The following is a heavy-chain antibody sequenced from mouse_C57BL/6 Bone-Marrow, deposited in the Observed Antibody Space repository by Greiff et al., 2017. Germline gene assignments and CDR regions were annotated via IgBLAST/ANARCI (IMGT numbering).Heavy chain of an antibody. CDR3: TTGYYYGSKDWYFDV. D-gene: IGHD1-1*01. J-gene: IGHJ1*03. V-gene: IGHV14-4*01. CDR1: GFNIKDDY. CDR2: IDPENGDT. Sequence: EVQLQQSGAELVRPGASVKLSCTASGFNIKDDYMHWVKQRPEQGLEWIGWIDPENGDTEYASKFKGKATITADTSSNTAYLQLSSLTSEDTAVYYCTTGYYYGSKDWYFDVWGTGTTVTVSS.